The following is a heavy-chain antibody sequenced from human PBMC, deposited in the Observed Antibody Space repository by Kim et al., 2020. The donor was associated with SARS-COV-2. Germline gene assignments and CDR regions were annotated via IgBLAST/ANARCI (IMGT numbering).Heavy chain of an antibody. J-gene: IGHJ2*01. CDR2: VSRDGQS. CDR3: ARGPSHGNSRFLDV. V-gene: IGHV4-34*01. CDR1: GGSLNGFA. D-gene: IGHD2-21*01. Sequence: SETLSLSCSVSGGSLNGFAWTWVRRTPERGLEWIGEVSRDGQSNYTPSLRGRVNILKLQSMSAIVLTLQSTTAADTATYFCARGPSHGNSRFLDVWGRGAPVTVSS.